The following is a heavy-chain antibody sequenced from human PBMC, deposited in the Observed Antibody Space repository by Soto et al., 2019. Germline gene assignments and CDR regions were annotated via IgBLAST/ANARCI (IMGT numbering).Heavy chain of an antibody. CDR3: ARHQMPYDFWSGYTPLYV. V-gene: IGHV4-59*08. D-gene: IGHD3-3*01. CDR1: GGSISSYY. Sequence: SETLSLTCTVSGGSISSYYWSWIRQPPGKGLEWIGYIYYSGSTNYNPSLKSRVTISVDTSKNQFSLKLSSVTAADTAVYYCARHQMPYDFWSGYTPLYVWGKGTTVTVSS. J-gene: IGHJ6*04. CDR2: IYYSGST.